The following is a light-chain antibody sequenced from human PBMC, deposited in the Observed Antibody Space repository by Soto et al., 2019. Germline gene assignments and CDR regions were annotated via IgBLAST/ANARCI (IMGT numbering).Light chain of an antibody. CDR2: EVS. Sequence: QSALTQPPSASGSPGQSVTISCTGTSSDVGGYNYVSWYQQHPGKYPKLMIYEVSKRPSGFPDRFSGSKSGNTASLTVSGIQAEDEADYYCSSYAGSNNLVFGGGTKLTVL. CDR3: SSYAGSNNLV. J-gene: IGLJ2*01. CDR1: SSDVGGYNY. V-gene: IGLV2-8*01.